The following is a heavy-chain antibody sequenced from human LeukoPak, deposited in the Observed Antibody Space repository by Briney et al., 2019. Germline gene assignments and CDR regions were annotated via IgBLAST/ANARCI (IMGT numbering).Heavy chain of an antibody. CDR2: IYYSGST. CDR1: GASVSSGRYD. D-gene: IGHD6-19*01. V-gene: IGHV4-61*01. CDR3: ARGGRGIAVAGTIAFDI. Sequence: SETLSLTCTVSGASVSSGRYDWSWIRQPPGKGLEWIGYIYYSGSTNYNPSLKSRVTISVDTSKNQFSLKLSSVTAADTAVYYCARGGRGIAVAGTIAFDIWGQGTMVTVSS. J-gene: IGHJ3*02.